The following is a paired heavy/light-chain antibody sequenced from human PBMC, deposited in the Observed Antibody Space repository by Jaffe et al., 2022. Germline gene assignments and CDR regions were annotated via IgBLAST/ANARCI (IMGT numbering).Heavy chain of an antibody. CDR1: GYTFTSYG. Sequence: QVQLVQSGAEVKKPGASVKVSCKASGYTFTSYGISWVRQAPGQGLEWMGWISAYNGNTNYAQKLQGRVTMTTDTSTSTAYMELRSLRSDDTAVYYCAREEAALGWFRESPAVVDIWGQGTMVTVSS. D-gene: IGHD3-10*01. CDR2: ISAYNGNT. CDR3: AREEAALGWFRESPAVVDI. J-gene: IGHJ3*02. V-gene: IGHV1-18*01.
Light chain of an antibody. Sequence: EIVMTQSPATLSVSPGERATLSCRASQSVSSNLAWYQQKPGQAPRLLIYGASTRATGIPARFSGSGSGTEFTLTISSLQSEDFAVYYCQQYNNWPLWTFGQGTKVEIK. V-gene: IGKV3-15*01. CDR1: QSVSSN. J-gene: IGKJ1*01. CDR2: GAS. CDR3: QQYNNWPLWT.